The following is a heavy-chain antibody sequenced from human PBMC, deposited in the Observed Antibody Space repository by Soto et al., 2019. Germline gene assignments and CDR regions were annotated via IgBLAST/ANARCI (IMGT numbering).Heavy chain of an antibody. J-gene: IGHJ6*02. Sequence: ASVTVSCKASGYTFTSYAMHWVRQAPGQERDGMGWINADNGTTKYSQKFQGRVTITRDASASTAYMELSSLRSEDTAVYYCARSGVVRHYYYYGLEVWGQGNTVTVSS. CDR3: ARSGVVRHYYYYGLEV. CDR1: GYTFTSYA. D-gene: IGHD2-21*01. V-gene: IGHV1-3*01. CDR2: INADNGTT.